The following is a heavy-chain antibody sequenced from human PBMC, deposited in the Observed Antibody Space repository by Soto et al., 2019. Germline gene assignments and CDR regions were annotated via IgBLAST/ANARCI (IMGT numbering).Heavy chain of an antibody. V-gene: IGHV4-59*01. J-gene: IGHJ5*02. D-gene: IGHD3-9*01. Sequence: SETLSLTRTVSNGSISNSFWSWIRQPPGKGLEYIGYIYSSGSTHYNPSLKRRVTISVETSKKQFSLRLRAVTAADTAVYYCARVLTIYDFLTVYYPGAIFDPWGQGTLVTVSS. CDR1: NGSISNSF. CDR3: ARVLTIYDFLTVYYPGAIFDP. CDR2: IYSSGST.